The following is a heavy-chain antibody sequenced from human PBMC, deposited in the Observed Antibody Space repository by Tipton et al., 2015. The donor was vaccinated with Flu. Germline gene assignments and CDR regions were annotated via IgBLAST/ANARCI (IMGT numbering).Heavy chain of an antibody. Sequence: SLRLSCAASGFTSSSYEMNWVRQAPGKGLEWVSYISSSGSTIYYADSVKGRFTISRDNAKNSLYLQMNSLRAEDTAVYYCARVQGDYYYGMDVWGQGTTVTVSS. J-gene: IGHJ6*02. CDR1: GFTSSSYE. CDR2: ISSSGSTI. CDR3: ARVQGDYYYGMDV. V-gene: IGHV3-48*03.